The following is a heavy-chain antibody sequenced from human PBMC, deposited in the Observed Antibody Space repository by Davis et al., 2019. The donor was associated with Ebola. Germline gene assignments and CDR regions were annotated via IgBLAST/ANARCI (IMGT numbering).Heavy chain of an antibody. V-gene: IGHV1-2*02. D-gene: IGHD3-10*01. Sequence: ASVKVSCKASGYTFTGYFIHWVRQAPGQGLEWMGWINPKSGGTNYAQKFQDRVTMTRDTSISTAYMELRRLRSDDTAMYYCATRGVTNYDYGMDVWGQGTTVTVSS. CDR2: INPKSGGT. J-gene: IGHJ6*02. CDR3: ATRGVTNYDYGMDV. CDR1: GYTFTGYF.